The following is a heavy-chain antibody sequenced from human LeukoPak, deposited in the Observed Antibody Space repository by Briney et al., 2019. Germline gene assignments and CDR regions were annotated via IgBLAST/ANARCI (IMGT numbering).Heavy chain of an antibody. CDR1: GGTFSSYA. CDR2: IIPIFGTA. Sequence: SLKVSCKASGGTFSSYAISWVRQAPGQGLEWMGGIIPIFGTANYAQKFQGRVTITTDESTSKAYMELSSLRSEDTAVYYCAREYYSSGWYIFDYWGQGTLVTVSS. D-gene: IGHD6-19*01. V-gene: IGHV1-69*05. CDR3: AREYYSSGWYIFDY. J-gene: IGHJ4*02.